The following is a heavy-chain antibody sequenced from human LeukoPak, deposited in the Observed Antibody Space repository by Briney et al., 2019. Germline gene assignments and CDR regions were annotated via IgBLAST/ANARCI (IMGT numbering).Heavy chain of an antibody. CDR2: ISGSGGST. CDR1: GFTFSNYA. V-gene: IGHV3-23*01. Sequence: GGSLRLSCSASGFTFSNYAMTWVRQAPGKGLEWVSVISGSGGSTDYADPVKGRFTISRDNSKNTLYLQMNSLRAEDTAVYYCAKDRAELTGDVSDDWGQGTLVTVSS. J-gene: IGHJ4*02. D-gene: IGHD2-8*02. CDR3: AKDRAELTGDVSDD.